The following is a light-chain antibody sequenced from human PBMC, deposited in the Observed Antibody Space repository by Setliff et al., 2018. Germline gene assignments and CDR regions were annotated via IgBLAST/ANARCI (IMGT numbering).Light chain of an antibody. CDR3: LSYTSETTHAL. V-gene: IGLV2-14*03. CDR1: SRDVGGYDF. CDR2: EVI. J-gene: IGLJ2*01. Sequence: QSALTQPAAVSGPPGQSIAISRSGSSRDVGGYDFVSWYQQHPGKAPKLLIYEVIKRPSGVSDRFSGSKSGNTASLTISGLQAEDEADYYCLSYTSETTHALFGGGTKVTVL.